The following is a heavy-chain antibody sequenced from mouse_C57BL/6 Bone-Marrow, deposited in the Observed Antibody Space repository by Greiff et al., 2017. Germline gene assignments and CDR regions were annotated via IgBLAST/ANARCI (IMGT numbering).Heavy chain of an antibody. J-gene: IGHJ3*01. CDR1: GYTFTSYW. D-gene: IGHD2-2*01. Sequence: VQLQQSGAELVKPGASVKLSCKASGYTFTSYWMHWVKQRPGQGLEWIGMIHPNSGSTNYNEKFKSKATLTVDKSSSTAYMQLSSLTSEDSAVYYCAREGGIYYGYGGFAYWGQGTLVTVSA. V-gene: IGHV1-64*01. CDR3: AREGGIYYGYGGFAY. CDR2: IHPNSGST.